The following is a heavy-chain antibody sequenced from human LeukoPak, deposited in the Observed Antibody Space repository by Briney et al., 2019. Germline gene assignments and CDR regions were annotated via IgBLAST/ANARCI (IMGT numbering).Heavy chain of an antibody. Sequence: PGGSLRHSCAASGFTFSSYEMNWGRLAPGERLEWLSYISSSGSTIYYADSVKGRFTISRDNAKNSPYLQMNSLKAEDTAVYFCARDMIRGVTFDYWGPRTLVTVSS. D-gene: IGHD3-10*01. CDR2: ISSSGSTI. CDR1: GFTFSSYE. J-gene: IGHJ4*02. CDR3: ARDMIRGVTFDY. V-gene: IGHV3-48*03.